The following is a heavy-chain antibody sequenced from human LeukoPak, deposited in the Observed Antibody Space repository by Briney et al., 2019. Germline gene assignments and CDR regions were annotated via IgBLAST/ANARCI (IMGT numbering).Heavy chain of an antibody. CDR3: ARGGSYYGY. J-gene: IGHJ4*02. CDR2: IYYSGST. V-gene: IGHV4-59*08. Sequence: ETLSLTCSVSGGSISSYYWSWIRQPPGKGLEWIGNIYYSGSTNYNPSLKSRVTISVDTSKSQFSLQLSSVTAADTAVYYCARGGSYYGYWGQGTLVTASS. CDR1: GGSISSYY. D-gene: IGHD1-26*01.